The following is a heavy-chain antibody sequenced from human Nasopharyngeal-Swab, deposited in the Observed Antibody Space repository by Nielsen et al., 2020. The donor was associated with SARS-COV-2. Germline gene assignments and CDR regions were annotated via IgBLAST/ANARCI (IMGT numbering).Heavy chain of an antibody. J-gene: IGHJ4*02. D-gene: IGHD6-13*01. CDR3: ARASGSSWDFDY. CDR1: GFTVSSSY. V-gene: IGHV3-66*01. CDR2: IYRDDTT. Sequence: GESLKISCAASGFTVSSSYMSWVRQAPGKGLEWVSVIYRDDTTYYADSVKGRFTISRDNSKNTLYLQMNSLRAEDTAVYYCARASGSSWDFDYWGQGTLVTVSS.